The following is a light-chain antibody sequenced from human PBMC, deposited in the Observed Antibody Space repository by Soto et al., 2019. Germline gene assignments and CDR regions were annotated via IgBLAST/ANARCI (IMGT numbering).Light chain of an antibody. J-gene: IGLJ2*01. CDR3: GTWDASLRGVV. CDR1: SSNIGNNY. V-gene: IGLV1-51*02. CDR2: ENN. Sequence: QSVLTQPPSVSAAPGQKVTISCSGTSSNIGNNYVSWYQQLPGTAPKLLIYENNKRPSGIPDRFSGSKSGTSATLGITGLQTGDEADYYCGTWDASLRGVVFGGETKLTVL.